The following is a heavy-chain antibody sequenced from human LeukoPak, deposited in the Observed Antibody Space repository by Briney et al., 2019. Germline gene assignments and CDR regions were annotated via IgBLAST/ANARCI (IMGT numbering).Heavy chain of an antibody. CDR1: GFTFSSYS. J-gene: IGHJ4*02. V-gene: IGHV3-21*01. CDR3: ARDTPDSQIDY. Sequence: GGSLRLSCAASGFTFSSYSMNWVRQAPGKWLEWVSSISSSSSYIYYADSVKGRFTISRDNAKNSLYLQMNSLRVEDTAVYYCARDTPDSQIDYWGQGTLVTVSS. D-gene: IGHD3-22*01. CDR2: ISSSSSYI.